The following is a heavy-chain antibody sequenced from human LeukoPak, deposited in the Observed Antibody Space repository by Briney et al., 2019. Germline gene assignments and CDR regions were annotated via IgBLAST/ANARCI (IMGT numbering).Heavy chain of an antibody. Sequence: GASVKVSCKASGGTFSSYAISWVRQAPGQGLEWMGGIIPIFGTANYAQKFQGRVTITADGSTSTAYMELSSLRSEDTAVYYCAVEYSSSSGLYYWGQGTLVTVSS. J-gene: IGHJ4*02. V-gene: IGHV1-69*01. CDR2: IIPIFGTA. CDR1: GGTFSSYA. D-gene: IGHD6-6*01. CDR3: AVEYSSSSGLYY.